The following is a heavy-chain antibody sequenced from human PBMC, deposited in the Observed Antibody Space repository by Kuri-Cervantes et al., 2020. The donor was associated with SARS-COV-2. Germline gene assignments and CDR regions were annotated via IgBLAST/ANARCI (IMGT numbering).Heavy chain of an antibody. CDR3: ARAAVAGHDI. CDR1: GGSISSGSYF. Sequence: SETLSLTCTVSGGSISSGSYFWSWIRQPAGKGLEWIGHIYTTGSTNYNPSLKSRVTISVDTSKNQFSLKLSSVTAADTAVYYCARAAVAGHDIWGQGTMVTVSS. J-gene: IGHJ3*02. CDR2: IYTTGST. V-gene: IGHV4-61*09. D-gene: IGHD6-19*01.